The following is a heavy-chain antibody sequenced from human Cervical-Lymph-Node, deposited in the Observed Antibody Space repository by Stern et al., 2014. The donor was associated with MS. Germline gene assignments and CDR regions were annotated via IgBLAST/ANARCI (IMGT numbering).Heavy chain of an antibody. V-gene: IGHV1-69*01. D-gene: IGHD2/OR15-2a*01. J-gene: IGHJ4*02. CDR3: ARAAYSTSSYNY. Sequence: QVQLGQSGAEVKKPGSSVKVSCKASGGTFNNLVIRWVRQAPGQGLEWMGGTIPIFGKALYAQNLQGRVTLTADDSTRAVYIASSSLRSEDTAVYYCARAAYSTSSYNYWGQGTLVTVSA. CDR2: TIPIFGKA. CDR1: GGTFNNLV.